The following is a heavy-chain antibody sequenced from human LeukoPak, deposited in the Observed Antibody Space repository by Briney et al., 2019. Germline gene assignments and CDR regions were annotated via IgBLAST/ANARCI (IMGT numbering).Heavy chain of an antibody. CDR2: IKSKADGGTA. CDR1: GFTFSGYE. J-gene: IGHJ4*02. D-gene: IGHD3-22*01. CDR3: IFDSSGYFHFHY. Sequence: GGSLRLSCAASGFTFSGYEMNWVRRAPGKGLEWVGRIKSKADGGTADYAAPVKGRFTISRDDSKNMVYLRMNSLIIDDTAVYYCIFDSSGYFHFHYWGQGTLVTVSS. V-gene: IGHV3-15*01.